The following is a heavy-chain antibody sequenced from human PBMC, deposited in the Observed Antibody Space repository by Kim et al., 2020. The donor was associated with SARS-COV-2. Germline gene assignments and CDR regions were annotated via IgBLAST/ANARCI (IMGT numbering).Heavy chain of an antibody. V-gene: IGHV1-46*01. J-gene: IGHJ4*02. CDR3: ARDNTDWSFDY. D-gene: IGHD3-9*01. Sequence: ASVKVSCKASGYTFTSHKIHWARQAPGQGLEWMGIITPIDGFTTYAQKLQGRVPMTSDTSTSAATMELSSPGTGDPAAYFCARDNTDWSFDYLGQGTLVTVSS. CDR1: GYTFTSHK. CDR2: ITPIDGFT.